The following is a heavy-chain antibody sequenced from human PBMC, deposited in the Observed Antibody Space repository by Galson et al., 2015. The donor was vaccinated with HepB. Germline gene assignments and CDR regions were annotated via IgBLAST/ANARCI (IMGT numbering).Heavy chain of an antibody. V-gene: IGHV5-51*01. D-gene: IGHD3-16*01. Sequence: QSGAEVKKPGESLKISCEGPVDIFANYWINWVRQRPGKGLEWMGVIYPDDSDTRYSPSFQGQVTISADKSINTAYLQWASLKASDTAIYYCARLSVRRHLTHGGFDQWGQGTLVTVSS. CDR2: IYPDDSDT. CDR1: VDIFANYW. CDR3: ARLSVRRHLTHGGFDQ. J-gene: IGHJ4*02.